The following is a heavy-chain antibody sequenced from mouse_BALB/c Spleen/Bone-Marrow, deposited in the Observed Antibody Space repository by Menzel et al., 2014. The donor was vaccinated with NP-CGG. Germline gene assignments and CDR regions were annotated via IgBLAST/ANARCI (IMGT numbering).Heavy chain of an antibody. J-gene: IGHJ3*01. V-gene: IGHV1-7*01. D-gene: IGHD2-1*01. CDR2: ISPSTGSS. CDR3: ARYGNYPLFAY. CDR1: GYSFTNYW. Sequence: VQLQQSGAELAKPGASVKMSCKASGYSFTNYWMHWVKQRPGQGLEWIGYISPSTGSSEYNQKFKDKATLTADKSSSIAYMQLSSLTSEDSAVYYCARYGNYPLFAYWGQGTLVTVSA.